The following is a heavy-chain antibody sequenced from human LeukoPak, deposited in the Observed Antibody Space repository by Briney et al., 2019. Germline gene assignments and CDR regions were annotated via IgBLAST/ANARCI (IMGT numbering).Heavy chain of an antibody. Sequence: SETLSLTCAVYGGSFSGYYWSWIRQPPGKGLEWIGEINHSGSTNYNPPLKSRVTISVDTSKNQFSLKLSSVTAADTAVYYCARGHSQYCGGDCSNPLDYWGQGTLVTVSS. CDR1: GGSFSGYY. J-gene: IGHJ4*02. CDR3: ARGHSQYCGGDCSNPLDY. V-gene: IGHV4-34*01. D-gene: IGHD2-21*02. CDR2: INHSGST.